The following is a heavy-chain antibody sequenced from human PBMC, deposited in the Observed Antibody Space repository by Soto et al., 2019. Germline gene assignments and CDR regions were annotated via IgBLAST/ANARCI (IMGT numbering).Heavy chain of an antibody. CDR2: IYYSGST. D-gene: IGHD6-19*01. J-gene: IGHJ4*02. CDR1: GFSISSYY. CDR3: ARDTSSGWPDY. Sequence: SETLSLTCTFSGFSISSYYWSWIRQPPGKGLEWIGYIYYSGSTNYNPSLKSRVTISVDTPKNQFSLKLSSVTAADTAVYYCARDTSSGWPDYWGQGTLVTVS. V-gene: IGHV4-59*01.